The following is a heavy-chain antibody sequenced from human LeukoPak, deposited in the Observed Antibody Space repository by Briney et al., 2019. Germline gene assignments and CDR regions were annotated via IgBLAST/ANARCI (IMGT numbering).Heavy chain of an antibody. CDR1: GGSISSGGYY. V-gene: IGHV4-31*03. Sequence: PSETLSLTCTVSGGSISSGGYYWSWIRQHPGKGLEWIGYIYYSGSTYYNPSLKSRVTISVDTSKNQFSLKLSSVTAADTAVYYCARATYYYDSRPIGHFDYWGQGTLVTVSS. J-gene: IGHJ4*02. CDR3: ARATYYYDSRPIGHFDY. D-gene: IGHD3-22*01. CDR2: IYYSGST.